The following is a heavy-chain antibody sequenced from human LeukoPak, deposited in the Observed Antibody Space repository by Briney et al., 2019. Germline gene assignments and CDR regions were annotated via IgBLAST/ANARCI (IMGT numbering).Heavy chain of an antibody. CDR2: IYTSGST. CDR1: GGSVSSGSYY. Sequence: PSETLSLTFTVSGGSVSSGSYYWSWIRQPAGKGLEWIGRIYTSGSTNYNPSLKSRVTISVDTSKNQFSLKLSSVTAADTAVYYCAREATPTVDAFDIWGQGTMVTVSS. J-gene: IGHJ3*02. V-gene: IGHV4-61*02. CDR3: AREATPTVDAFDI. D-gene: IGHD5-12*01.